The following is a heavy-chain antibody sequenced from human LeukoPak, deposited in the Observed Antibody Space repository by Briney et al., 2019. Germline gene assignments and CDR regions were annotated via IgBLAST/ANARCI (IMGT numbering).Heavy chain of an antibody. D-gene: IGHD6-6*01. CDR2: VYYTGST. J-gene: IGHJ6*02. Sequence: SETLSLTCTVSGGSVTSGGYYWSWIRQHPEKGLEWIGYVYYTGSTYYNPSLKRRVTISSDTSKNQSSLKLSSVTAADTAVYYCARISAGRYGMDVWGQGTTVTVSS. V-gene: IGHV4-31*03. CDR1: GGSVTSGGYY. CDR3: ARISAGRYGMDV.